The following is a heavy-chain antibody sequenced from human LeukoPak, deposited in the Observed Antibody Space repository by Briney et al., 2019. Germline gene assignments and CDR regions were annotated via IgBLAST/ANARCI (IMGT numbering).Heavy chain of an antibody. V-gene: IGHV3-23*01. Sequence: GGSLRLSCAASGFSLSGNAVSWVRQAPGKRPEWVAGIGPDDATFYPASVRGRFTISRDTSQNTMYLQMNSLRAEDTALYYCAKGNLQLGQDAGDIWGQGTMVTVSS. CDR3: AKGNLQLGQDAGDI. CDR1: GFSLSGNA. CDR2: IGPDDAT. J-gene: IGHJ3*02. D-gene: IGHD5-18*01.